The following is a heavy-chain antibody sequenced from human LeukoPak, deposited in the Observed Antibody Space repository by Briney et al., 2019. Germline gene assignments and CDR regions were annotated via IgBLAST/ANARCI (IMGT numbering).Heavy chain of an antibody. CDR2: ISYDGSNK. D-gene: IGHD6-13*01. V-gene: IGHV3-30*18. Sequence: GGSLRLSCAASGFTFSSYGMHWVRQAPGKGLEWVAVISYDGSNKYYADSVKGRFTISRDNSKNTLYLQMNSLRAEDTAVYYCAKDDGEPIAAAGYPDYFDYWGQGTLVTVSS. CDR1: GFTFSSYG. CDR3: AKDDGEPIAAAGYPDYFDY. J-gene: IGHJ4*02.